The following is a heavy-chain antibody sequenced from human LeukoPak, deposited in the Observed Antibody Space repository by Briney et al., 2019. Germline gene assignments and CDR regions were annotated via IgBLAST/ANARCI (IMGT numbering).Heavy chain of an antibody. V-gene: IGHV4-34*01. CDR1: GGSFSGYY. CDR2: INHSGST. D-gene: IGHD5-12*01. Sequence: SETLSLTCAVYGGSFSGYYWSWIRQPPGKGLEWIGEINHSGSTNYNPSLKSRVTISVDTSKNQFSLKLSSVTAADTAVYYCALLVATGGSADPFDYWGQGTLVTVSS. CDR3: ALLVATGGSADPFDY. J-gene: IGHJ4*02.